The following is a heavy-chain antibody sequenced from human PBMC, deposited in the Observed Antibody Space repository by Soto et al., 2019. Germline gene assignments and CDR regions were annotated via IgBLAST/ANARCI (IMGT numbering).Heavy chain of an antibody. V-gene: IGHV4-30-4*01. CDR3: VRDVGYCSGGSCYSRNWFDP. D-gene: IGHD2-15*01. CDR2: IYYTGST. Sequence: QVQLQESGPGLVKPSQTLSLTCTVSGGSISSGDYYWSWIRQSPGKGLEWIGYIYYTGSTYYNPSLKSRVTISVDTTKNQFSLKLNSVTAADTAVYYCVRDVGYCSGGSCYSRNWFDPWGQGTLVTVS. CDR1: GGSISSGDYY. J-gene: IGHJ5*02.